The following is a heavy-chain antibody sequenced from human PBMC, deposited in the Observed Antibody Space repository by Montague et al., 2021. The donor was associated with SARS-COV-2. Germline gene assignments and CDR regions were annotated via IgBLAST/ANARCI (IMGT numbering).Heavy chain of an antibody. V-gene: IGHV4-34*01. CDR3: ARSGGVSTERCYLGDYYFGMDV. J-gene: IGHJ6*02. Sequence: SETLSLTCTVYGGSFSGYYWSWIRQPPGKGLEWIGEINHSGSTNYNPSLKSRVTISVDTSKNHFSLKLSSVTAADTAVYYCARSGGVSTERCYLGDYYFGMDVWGQGTTVTVSS. CDR1: GGSFSGYY. D-gene: IGHD5/OR15-5a*01. CDR2: INHSGST.